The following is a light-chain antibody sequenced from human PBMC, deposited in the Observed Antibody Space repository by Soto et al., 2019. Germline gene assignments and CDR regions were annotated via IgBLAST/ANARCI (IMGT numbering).Light chain of an antibody. Sequence: DIQMTQSPSSLSASVGDRVSFSCQASEDIGIYLNWYHQKEGEAPKLLIYAASNLETGVPLRFRGSGSGTHFTFTISILQPDDFGTYFCQQCQSLPLTFGGGT. V-gene: IGKV1-33*01. CDR2: AAS. J-gene: IGKJ4*01. CDR3: QQCQSLPLT. CDR1: EDIGIY.